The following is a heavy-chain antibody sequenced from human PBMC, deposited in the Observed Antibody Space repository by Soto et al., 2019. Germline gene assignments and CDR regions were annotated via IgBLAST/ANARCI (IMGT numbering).Heavy chain of an antibody. Sequence: QVQLVESGGGVVQPGRSLRLSCAASGFTFSSYGMHWVRQAPGNGLEWVAVISYDGSNKYYADSVKGRFTISRDNSKNTLYLQMNSLRAEDTAVYYCAKDRGWLAERYYYGMDVWGQGTTVTVSS. CDR2: ISYDGSNK. J-gene: IGHJ6*02. D-gene: IGHD6-19*01. V-gene: IGHV3-30*18. CDR3: AKDRGWLAERYYYGMDV. CDR1: GFTFSSYG.